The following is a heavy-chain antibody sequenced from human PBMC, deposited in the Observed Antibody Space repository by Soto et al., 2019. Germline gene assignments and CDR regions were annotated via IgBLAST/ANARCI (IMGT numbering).Heavy chain of an antibody. CDR1: GFTFSSYA. J-gene: IGHJ5*02. V-gene: IGHV3-23*01. Sequence: GSLRLSCAASGFTFSSYAMSWVRQAPGKGLEWVSAISGSGGSTYYADSVKGRFTISRDNSKNTLYLQMNSLRAEDTAVYYCARDLGVAVAGKVIGPDWFDPWGQGTLVTVSS. CDR3: ARDLGVAVAGKVIGPDWFDP. CDR2: ISGSGGST. D-gene: IGHD6-19*01.